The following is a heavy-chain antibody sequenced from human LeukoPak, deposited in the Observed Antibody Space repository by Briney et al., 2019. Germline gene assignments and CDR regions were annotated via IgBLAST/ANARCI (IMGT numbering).Heavy chain of an antibody. V-gene: IGHV4-31*03. J-gene: IGHJ4*02. CDR1: GGSISSGGYY. CDR3: ARESYDFWSGYSAQFDY. Sequence: SQTLSLTCTVSGGSISSGGYYWSCIRQHPGKGLECIGYIYYSGSTYYNPSLKSRVTISVDTSKNQFSLKLSSVTAADTAVYYCARESYDFWSGYSAQFDYWGQGTLVTVSA. D-gene: IGHD3-3*01. CDR2: IYYSGST.